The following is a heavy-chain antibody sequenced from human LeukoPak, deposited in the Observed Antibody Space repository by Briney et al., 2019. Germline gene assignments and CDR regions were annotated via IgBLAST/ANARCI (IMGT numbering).Heavy chain of an antibody. Sequence: PGGSLRLSCAVSGITLSNYAMSWVRQAPGKGLEWVAGISGSGGGTNYADSVKGRFTISRDNAKNTLYLQMNSLRAEDTAVYFCAKRGVVIRVILIGFHKEAYYFDSWGQEALVTVSS. CDR3: AKRGVVIRVILIGFHKEAYYFDS. D-gene: IGHD3-9*01. J-gene: IGHJ4*02. V-gene: IGHV3-23*01. CDR2: ISGSGGGT. CDR1: GITLSNYA.